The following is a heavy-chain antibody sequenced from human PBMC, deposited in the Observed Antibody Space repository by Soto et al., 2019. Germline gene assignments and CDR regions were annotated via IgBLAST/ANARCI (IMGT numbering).Heavy chain of an antibody. CDR1: GGTFSSYA. V-gene: IGHV1-69*06. CDR2: IIPIFGTA. J-gene: IGHJ4*02. CDR3: ARAKHDYVWGTSFDY. Sequence: SVKVSCKASGGTFSSYAISWVRQAPGQGLEWMGGIIPIFGTANYAQKFQGRVTITADKSTSTAYMELSSLRSEDTAVYYCARAKHDYVWGTSFDYWGQGTLVTAPQ. D-gene: IGHD3-16*01.